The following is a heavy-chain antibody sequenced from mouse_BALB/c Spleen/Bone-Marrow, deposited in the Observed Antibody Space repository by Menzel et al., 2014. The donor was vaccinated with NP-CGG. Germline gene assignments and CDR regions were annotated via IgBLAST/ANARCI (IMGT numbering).Heavy chain of an antibody. CDR2: IYPGGGYT. CDR3: ASMRSYAMDY. D-gene: IGHD6-5*01. J-gene: IGHJ4*01. V-gene: IGHV1-63*02. CDR1: GYTFTNYW. Sequence: QVQLQQSGAELVRPGTSVKISCKASGYTFTNYWLGWVKQGPGHGLEWIGDIYPGGGYTNYSEKFKGKATLTADTSSSTAYMQLSSLTSEDSAVYFCASMRSYAMDYWGQGTSVTVSS.